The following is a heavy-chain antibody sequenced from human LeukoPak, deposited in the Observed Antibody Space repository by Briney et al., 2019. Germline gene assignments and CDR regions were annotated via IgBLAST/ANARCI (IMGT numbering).Heavy chain of an antibody. Sequence: PSETLSLTCTVSGVSISSSNSYWGWIRQPPGKGLEWIGSIYYSGNTYYNASLKSQVSISIDTSKNQFSLKLSSVTAADTAVYYCGVGESSGGSFDYWGQGTLVTVSS. CDR3: GVGESSGGSFDY. D-gene: IGHD3-10*01. CDR2: IYYSGNT. CDR1: GVSISSSNSY. V-gene: IGHV4-39*07. J-gene: IGHJ4*02.